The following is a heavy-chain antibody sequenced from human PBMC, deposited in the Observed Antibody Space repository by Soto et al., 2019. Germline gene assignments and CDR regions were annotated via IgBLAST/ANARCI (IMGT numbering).Heavy chain of an antibody. CDR1: GYTFTDYY. D-gene: IGHD3-22*01. V-gene: IGHV1-2*02. Sequence: ASVEVSCKASGYTFTDYYLHWVRQAPGQGLELMGWINPKNGATIYAQKFQGRVTMTRDTSISTAYMELSRLRSDDTAVYSCARVYYDSSGYLDYWGQGPLITVSS. CDR2: INPKNGAT. CDR3: ARVYYDSSGYLDY. J-gene: IGHJ4*02.